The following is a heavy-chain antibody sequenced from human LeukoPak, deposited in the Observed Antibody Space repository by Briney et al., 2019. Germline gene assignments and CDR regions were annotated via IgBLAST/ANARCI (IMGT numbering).Heavy chain of an antibody. CDR3: ARPLSRHCSSTSCYLPDAFDI. CDR1: GGTFSSYA. D-gene: IGHD2-2*01. V-gene: IGHV1-69*13. CDR2: IIPIFGTA. Sequence: SVKVSCKASGGTFSSYAISWVRQAPGQGLEWMGGIIPIFGTANYAQKFQGRVTITAAESTSTAYMELSSLRSEDTAVYYCARPLSRHCSSTSCYLPDAFDIWGQGTMVTVSS. J-gene: IGHJ3*02.